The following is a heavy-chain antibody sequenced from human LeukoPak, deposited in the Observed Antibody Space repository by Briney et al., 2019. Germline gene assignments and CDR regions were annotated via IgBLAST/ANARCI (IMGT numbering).Heavy chain of an antibody. CDR3: ARDNQSGLLWFGESYDP. D-gene: IGHD3-10*01. Sequence: ASVKVSCKASGYTFTSYDINWVRQATGQGLEWMGWMNPNSGNTGYAQRFQGRVTITRNTSISTAYMELSSLRSEDTAVYYCARDNQSGLLWFGESYDPWGQGTLVTVSS. CDR2: MNPNSGNT. V-gene: IGHV1-8*03. J-gene: IGHJ5*02. CDR1: GYTFTSYD.